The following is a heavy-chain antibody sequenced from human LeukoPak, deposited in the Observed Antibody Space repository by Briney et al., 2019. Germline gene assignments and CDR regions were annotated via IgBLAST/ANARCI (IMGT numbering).Heavy chain of an antibody. V-gene: IGHV3-64D*06. Sequence: GGSLRLSCSASGFTFSSYAMHWVRQAPGKGLEYVSAISSNGGSTYYADSVKDRFTISRDNSKNTLYLQMSSLRAEDTAVYYCVKDTSMVRGVTTPFDPWGQGTLVTVSS. CDR1: GFTFSSYA. CDR3: VKDTSMVRGVTTPFDP. D-gene: IGHD3-10*01. CDR2: ISSNGGST. J-gene: IGHJ5*02.